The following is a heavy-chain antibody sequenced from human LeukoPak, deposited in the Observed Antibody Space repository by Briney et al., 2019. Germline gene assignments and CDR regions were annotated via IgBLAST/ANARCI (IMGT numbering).Heavy chain of an antibody. Sequence: GGSLRLSCAASGFTYRDYEMNWVRQAPGKGLEWVSYISSSGSTIYYADSVKGRFTISRDNAKKSLNLHMNSLRAEDTAVYYCARAVYYFDYWGQGTLVTASS. V-gene: IGHV3-48*03. CDR3: ARAVYYFDY. CDR1: GFTYRDYE. CDR2: ISSSGSTI. J-gene: IGHJ4*02.